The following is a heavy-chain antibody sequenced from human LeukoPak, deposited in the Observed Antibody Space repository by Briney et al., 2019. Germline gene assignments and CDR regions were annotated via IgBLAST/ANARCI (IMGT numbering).Heavy chain of an antibody. CDR1: GGSISGYY. D-gene: IGHD2-2*01. V-gene: IGHV4-59*08. CDR2: IHYTGSN. CDR3: ARLSKDTVVLPAAMAHYFDY. J-gene: IGHJ4*02. Sequence: SETLSLTCTVSGGSISGYYWRWIRQPPGKGLQFIGYIHYTGSNNYNPSLGSRVALSVDTSKNQFSLKLRSVTAADTAVYYCARLSKDTVVLPAAMAHYFDYWGQGTLVTVSS.